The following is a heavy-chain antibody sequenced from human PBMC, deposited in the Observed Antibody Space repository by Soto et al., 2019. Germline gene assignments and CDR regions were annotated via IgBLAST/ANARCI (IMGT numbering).Heavy chain of an antibody. CDR3: AGAWGLTGSYFDY. V-gene: IGHV5-51*01. Sequence: GESLKISCKGSGYSFTSYWIGWVRQMPGEGLEWMGIIYPGDSDTRYSPSFQGQVTISADKSISTAYLQWSSLKASDTAMYYCAGAWGLTGSYFDYWGQGTLVTVSS. J-gene: IGHJ4*02. CDR2: IYPGDSDT. CDR1: GYSFTSYW. D-gene: IGHD1-20*01.